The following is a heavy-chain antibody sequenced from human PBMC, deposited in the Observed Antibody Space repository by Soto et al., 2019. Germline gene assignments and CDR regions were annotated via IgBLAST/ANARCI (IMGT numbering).Heavy chain of an antibody. D-gene: IGHD3-10*01. CDR2: IVPILGVP. CDR1: GGTFSSYT. V-gene: IGHV1-69*08. CDR3: ARDRYAYGSGSTIDY. J-gene: IGHJ4*02. Sequence: QVQLVQSGAEVKKPGSSVKVSCKASGGTFSSYTVSWVRQAPGQGLEWMGRIVPILGVPNYAQRFQGRVPXXADKGTNAAYMQLSSRRSEDTAVYYCARDRYAYGSGSTIDYRGQGTLVTVSP.